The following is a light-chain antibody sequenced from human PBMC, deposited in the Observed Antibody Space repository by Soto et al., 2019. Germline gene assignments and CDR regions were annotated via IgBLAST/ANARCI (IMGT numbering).Light chain of an antibody. CDR3: QEYNSWPYT. CDR2: GAS. Sequence: DIVMTQSPATLSVSPGERVTLSCRARQSVSSNLAWYQQKPGQAPRLLIYGASTRATGLPARFSGGGSGTEFTLTISSLQSEDFAVYYCQEYNSWPYTFGQGTKLEIK. V-gene: IGKV3-15*01. CDR1: QSVSSN. J-gene: IGKJ2*01.